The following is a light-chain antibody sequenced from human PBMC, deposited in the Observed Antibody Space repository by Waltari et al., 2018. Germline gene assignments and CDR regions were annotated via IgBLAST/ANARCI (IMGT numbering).Light chain of an antibody. Sequence: DIQMTQSPSSLSASVGDRVTITCRASQTISTYLNWYQMKPGKPPKLLIFAASSLQSGVPSRFSVSGSGTDFTLTISSLQPGDFATYYCQQTYRTPGTFGQGTKVEIK. CDR1: QTISTY. V-gene: IGKV1-39*01. J-gene: IGKJ1*01. CDR2: AAS. CDR3: QQTYRTPGT.